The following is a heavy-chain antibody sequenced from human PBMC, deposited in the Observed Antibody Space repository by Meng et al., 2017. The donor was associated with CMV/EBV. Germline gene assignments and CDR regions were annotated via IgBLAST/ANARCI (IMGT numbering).Heavy chain of an antibody. V-gene: IGHV1-69*12. Sequence: VQLAQSGADVKKPGSSVKVSCKASWSIFSSYAISWVRQAPGQGLEWMGGIIPIFGTANYAQKFQGRVTITADESTSTAYMELSSLRSEDTAVYYCASVTGIGWWYFDLWGRGTLVTVSS. J-gene: IGHJ2*01. CDR2: IIPIFGTA. D-gene: IGHD1-20*01. CDR3: ASVTGIGWWYFDL. CDR1: WSIFSSYA.